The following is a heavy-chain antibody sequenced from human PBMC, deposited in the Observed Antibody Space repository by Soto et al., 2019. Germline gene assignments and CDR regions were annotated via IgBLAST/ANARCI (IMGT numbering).Heavy chain of an antibody. CDR3: ARKAWVRFDY. Sequence: SETLSLTCAVSGDSMTRSVWWTWVRQPPGKGLEWIGEVFHTGNTNYNPSLKSRVTMSVDKSTNEFSLKVTSVTAADTAIYYCARKAWVRFDYWGQGALVTVS. CDR2: VFHTGNT. J-gene: IGHJ4*02. D-gene: IGHD7-27*01. V-gene: IGHV4-4*02. CDR1: GDSMTRSVW.